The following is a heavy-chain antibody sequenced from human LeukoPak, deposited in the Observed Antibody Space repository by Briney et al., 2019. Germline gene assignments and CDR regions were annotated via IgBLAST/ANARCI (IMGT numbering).Heavy chain of an antibody. CDR2: IRNDDGSNK. CDR3: AKDEAQYFQH. Sequence: GGSLRLCCAASGFTFSNYGMHWVRQAPGKGLEWVAFIRNDDGSNKYYADSVKGRFTISRDNSKNTVHLQMNSLRVEDTAVYYCAKDEAQYFQHWGQGTLVTVSA. CDR1: GFTFSNYG. V-gene: IGHV3-30*02. J-gene: IGHJ1*01.